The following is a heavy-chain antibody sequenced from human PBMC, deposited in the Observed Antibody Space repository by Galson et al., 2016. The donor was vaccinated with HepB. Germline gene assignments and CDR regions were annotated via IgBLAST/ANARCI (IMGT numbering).Heavy chain of an antibody. Sequence: SLRLSCAASGFTFRNYALSWVRRAPGKGLEWVSHIDGPTPNTHYADSVRGRFSIYRDNSRDTLYLQMDSLTAEDSAIYYCTTELSHHFDYWGQGTRVTVSS. D-gene: IGHD1-26*01. CDR2: IDGPTPNT. V-gene: IGHV3-23*01. CDR1: GFTFRNYA. J-gene: IGHJ4*02. CDR3: TTELSHHFDY.